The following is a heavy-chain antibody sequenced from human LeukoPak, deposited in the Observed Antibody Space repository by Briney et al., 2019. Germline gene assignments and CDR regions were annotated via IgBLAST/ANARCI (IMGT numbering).Heavy chain of an antibody. V-gene: IGHV3-30*02. CDR3: ANIEADAFDI. CDR1: GFTFSGSG. Sequence: GGSLRLSCAASGFTFSGSGMHWVRQAPGKGLEWVAFIRSDGYIKYYADSVKGRFIISRDNSKNTLYLQMNSLRAEDTAVYYCANIEADAFDIWGQGTMVTVSS. CDR2: IRSDGYIK. J-gene: IGHJ3*02.